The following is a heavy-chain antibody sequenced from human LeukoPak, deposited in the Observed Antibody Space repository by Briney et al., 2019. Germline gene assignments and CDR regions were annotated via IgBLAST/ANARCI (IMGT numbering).Heavy chain of an antibody. J-gene: IGHJ6*03. CDR3: VRGRRTDFHYYNYMDV. CDR2: IVGSDDST. Sequence: GGSLGLSCVASGFSFSSYAMNWVRQGAGKGLEWVSGIVGSDDSTYHADSVRGRFTISRDNSKNTLYLHMNSLSGEDTAVYYCVRGRRTDFHYYNYMDVWGKGTAVTVSS. D-gene: IGHD3-3*01. V-gene: IGHV3-23*01. CDR1: GFSFSSYA.